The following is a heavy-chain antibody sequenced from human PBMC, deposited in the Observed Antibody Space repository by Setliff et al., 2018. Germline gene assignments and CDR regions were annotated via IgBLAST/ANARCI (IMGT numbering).Heavy chain of an antibody. J-gene: IGHJ4*02. Sequence: PGGSLRLSCAASGFTFGDFAMTWVRQAPGKGLEWVSGIGGRGISTYYADSVKGRFIISRDNSENTLYLQMNSLRAEDTALYYCARDYAYSCGSDSWGQGTQVTVSS. D-gene: IGHD5-18*01. CDR3: ARDYAYSCGSDS. V-gene: IGHV3-23*01. CDR1: GFTFGDFA. CDR2: IGGRGIST.